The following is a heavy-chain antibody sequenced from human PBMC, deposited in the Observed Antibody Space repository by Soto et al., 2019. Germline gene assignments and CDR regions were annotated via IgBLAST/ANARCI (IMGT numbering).Heavy chain of an antibody. CDR3: AVAVAGDYYYYNMDV. J-gene: IGHJ6*02. CDR2: IIPISGTA. Sequence: ASVKVSCKASGGTFRNYASSWVRQAPGQGLEWMGGIIPISGTANYAQKFQGRVTITADESTSTAYMELSSLRSEDTAVHYCAVAVAGDYYYYNMDVWGQGTTVTVSS. CDR1: GGTFRNYA. V-gene: IGHV1-69*13. D-gene: IGHD6-19*01.